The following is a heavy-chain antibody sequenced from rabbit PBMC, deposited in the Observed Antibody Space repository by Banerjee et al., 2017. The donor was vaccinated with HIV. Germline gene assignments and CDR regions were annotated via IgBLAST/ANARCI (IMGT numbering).Heavy chain of an antibody. D-gene: IGHD1-1*01. CDR1: GFSFSSSYW. CDR3: ARHGTGTSGWNFAL. Sequence: QEQLVESGGDLVQPEGSLTLTCKASGFSFSSSYWICWVRQAPGKGLEWVAYIYTGSSGNYAYWIKAQVRFTISKTTSTTVTLQRPSVTAAATASYVCARHGTGTSGWNFALWGPGTLVTVS. J-gene: IGHJ4*01. CDR2: IYTGSSGNY. V-gene: IGHV1S45*01.